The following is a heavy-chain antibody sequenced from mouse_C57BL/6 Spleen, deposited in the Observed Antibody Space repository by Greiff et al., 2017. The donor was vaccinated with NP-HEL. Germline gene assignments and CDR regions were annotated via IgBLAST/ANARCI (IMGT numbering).Heavy chain of an antibody. Sequence: QVQLKQPGAELVKPGASVKLSCKASGYTFTSYWMHWVKQRPGQGLEWIGMIHPNSGSTNYNEKFKSKATLTVDKSSSTAYMQLSSLTSEDSAVYYCARSYDYEDLFAYWGQGTLVTVS. J-gene: IGHJ3*01. D-gene: IGHD2-4*01. CDR3: ARSYDYEDLFAY. CDR1: GYTFTSYW. V-gene: IGHV1-64*01. CDR2: IHPNSGST.